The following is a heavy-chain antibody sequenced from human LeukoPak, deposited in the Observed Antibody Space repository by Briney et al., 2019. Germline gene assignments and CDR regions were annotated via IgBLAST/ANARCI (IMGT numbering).Heavy chain of an antibody. V-gene: IGHV3-30*19. CDR2: ISYDGSNK. Sequence: GRSLRLSCAASGFTFSSYGMHWVRQAPGKGLEWVAVISYDGSNKYYADSVKGRFTISRDNSKNTLYLQMNSLRAEDTAVYYCARDRSDFFDIWGQGTMVTVSS. CDR1: GFTFSSYG. CDR3: ARDRSDFFDI. D-gene: IGHD2-21*02. J-gene: IGHJ3*02.